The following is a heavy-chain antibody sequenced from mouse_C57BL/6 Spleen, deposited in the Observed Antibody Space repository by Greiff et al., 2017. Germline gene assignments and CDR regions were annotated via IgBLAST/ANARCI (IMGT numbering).Heavy chain of an antibody. D-gene: IGHD1-1*01. CDR1: GFTFSDYG. CDR3: ARVYYYGSSPYYAMDY. J-gene: IGHJ4*01. CDR2: ISSGRSTI. V-gene: IGHV5-17*01. Sequence: EVQLVESGGGLVKPGGSLKLSCAASGFTFSDYGMHWVRQAPEKGLEWVAYISSGRSTIYYADTVKGRFTISRDNAKNTLFLQMTSLWSEDTAMYYCARVYYYGSSPYYAMDYWGQGTSVTVSS.